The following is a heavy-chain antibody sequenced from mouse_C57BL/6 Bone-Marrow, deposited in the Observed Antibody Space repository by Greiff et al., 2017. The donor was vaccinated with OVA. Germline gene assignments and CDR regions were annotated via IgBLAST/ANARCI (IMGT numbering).Heavy chain of an antibody. CDR1: GYTFTSYW. J-gene: IGHJ2*01. V-gene: IGHV1-55*01. Sequence: QVQLQQPGAELVKPGASVKMSCKASGYTFTSYWITWVKQRPGQGLEWIGDIYPGSGSTNYNEKFKSKATLTLDTSSSTAYMQLSSLTSEDSAVYYCARSTLLRPFDYWGQGTTLTVSS. D-gene: IGHD1-2*01. CDR2: IYPGSGST. CDR3: ARSTLLRPFDY.